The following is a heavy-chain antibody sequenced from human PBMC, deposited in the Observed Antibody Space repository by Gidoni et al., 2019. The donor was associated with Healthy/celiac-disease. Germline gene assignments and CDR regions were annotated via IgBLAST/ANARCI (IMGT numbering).Heavy chain of an antibody. CDR1: GFTFSRHW. V-gene: IGHV3-7*03. CDR3: ARGGYYYDSSGYYYSDY. J-gene: IGHJ4*02. D-gene: IGHD3-22*01. CDR2: IKQDGSEK. Sequence: EVQLVESGGGLVQPGGSLRLPCAASGFTFSRHWSSWVRQAPGKGLEWVANIKQDGSEKYYVDSVKGRFTISRDNAKNSLYLQMNSLRAEDTAVYYCARGGYYYDSSGYYYSDYWGQGTLVTVSS.